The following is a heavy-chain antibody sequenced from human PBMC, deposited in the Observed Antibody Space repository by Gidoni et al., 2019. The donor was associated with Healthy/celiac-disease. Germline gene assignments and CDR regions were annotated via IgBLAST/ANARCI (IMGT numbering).Heavy chain of an antibody. D-gene: IGHD6-13*01. V-gene: IGHV1-3*01. J-gene: IGHJ5*02. CDR1: GYTFTSYA. Sequence: QVQLVQSGAEVKKPGASVKVSCKASGYTFTSYAMHWVRQAPGQRLEWMGWINAGNGNTKYSQKFQGRVTITRDTSASTAYMELSSLRSEDTAVYYCARAYSSSWPNWFDPWGQGTLVTVSS. CDR2: INAGNGNT. CDR3: ARAYSSSWPNWFDP.